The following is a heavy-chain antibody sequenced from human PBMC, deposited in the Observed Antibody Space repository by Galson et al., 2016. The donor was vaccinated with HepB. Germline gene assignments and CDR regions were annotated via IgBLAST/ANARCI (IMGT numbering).Heavy chain of an antibody. CDR2: ISYDGTNK. J-gene: IGHJ6*02. Sequence: SLRLSCAASGFSFSTYAMHWVRQAPGKGLEWVAVISYDGTNKYYADSVKARFTISRDNSENTVYLQMNSLRNEDTAVYFCVKVMANYDFYYGVDVWGQGTTVIVSS. V-gene: IGHV3-30*18. CDR1: GFSFSTYA. CDR3: VKVMANYDFYYGVDV. D-gene: IGHD5-24*01.